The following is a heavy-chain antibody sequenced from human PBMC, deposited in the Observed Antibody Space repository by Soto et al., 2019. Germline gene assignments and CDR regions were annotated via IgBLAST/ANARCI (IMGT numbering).Heavy chain of an antibody. CDR3: ARHMGRANYYAMDV. CDR2: INHDGST. Sequence: PSETLSLTCAVYDGSFSGYYWSWIRQPPGKGLEWLGEINHDGSTNYNPSLRSRVTMSVDTSKNQFSLNLTSVTAADTAMYYCARHMGRANYYAMDVWGQGTTVT. V-gene: IGHV4-34*01. CDR1: DGSFSGYY. D-gene: IGHD2-21*01. J-gene: IGHJ6*02.